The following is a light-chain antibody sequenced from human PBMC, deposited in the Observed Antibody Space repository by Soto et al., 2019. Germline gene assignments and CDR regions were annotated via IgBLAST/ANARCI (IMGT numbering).Light chain of an antibody. V-gene: IGKV3-20*01. CDR1: QNIRNNY. CDR3: QQYGNTPRT. Sequence: EIVLTQSPGTLSLSPGERATLSCGASQNIRNNYLAWYQHKPGQPPRLLIYGASSRATGIPDRFSGSGSGTDFALTISRQEPEDFAVYYCQQYGNTPRTFGQGTKLEIK. CDR2: GAS. J-gene: IGKJ2*01.